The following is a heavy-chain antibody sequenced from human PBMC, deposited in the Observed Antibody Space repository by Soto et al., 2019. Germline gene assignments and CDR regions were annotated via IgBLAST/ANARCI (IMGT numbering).Heavy chain of an antibody. V-gene: IGHV3-21*05. CDR2: FGGSAAYI. D-gene: IGHD2-2*01. CDR3: VRDHAWAFDS. Sequence: GGSLRLSCVASGFTFSSYTFNWVRQAPGKGLEWISYFGGSAAYIYYAYSVKGRFTISRDDAKSSLYLQMNSLRVEDTAVYFCVRDHAWAFDSWGQGTQVTVSS. J-gene: IGHJ4*02. CDR1: GFTFSSYT.